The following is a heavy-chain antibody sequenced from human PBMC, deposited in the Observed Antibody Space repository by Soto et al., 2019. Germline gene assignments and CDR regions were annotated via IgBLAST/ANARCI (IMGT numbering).Heavy chain of an antibody. CDR3: VKGGTTSAFSTFDT. V-gene: IGHV3-30*18. CDR2: ISYDGGNE. CDR1: GFTFSHYA. D-gene: IGHD1-1*01. J-gene: IGHJ3*02. Sequence: QVQLVDSGGGVVQPGRSLRLSCAASGFTFSHYALHWVRQAPGKGLEWVAGISYDGGNEYYADSEKGRFTISRDSPKNTLYLQMNSLRPEDTAVYYCVKGGTTSAFSTFDTWGRGTVVTVSS.